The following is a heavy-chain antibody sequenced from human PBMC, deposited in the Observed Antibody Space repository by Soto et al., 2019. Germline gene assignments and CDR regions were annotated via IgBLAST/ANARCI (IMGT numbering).Heavy chain of an antibody. CDR1: GFTFSSYS. CDR3: ARDEEGYCSSTSCYYYYYYYMDV. D-gene: IGHD2-2*01. J-gene: IGHJ6*03. CDR2: ISSSSSYI. Sequence: EVQLVESGGGLVKPGGSLRLSCAASGFTFSSYSMNWVRQAPGKGLEWVSSISSSSSYIYYADSVKGRITISRDNAKNALYQQMKSRRAAATAVYYCARDEEGYCSSTSCYYYYYYYMDVWGKGSTVTVSS. V-gene: IGHV3-21*01.